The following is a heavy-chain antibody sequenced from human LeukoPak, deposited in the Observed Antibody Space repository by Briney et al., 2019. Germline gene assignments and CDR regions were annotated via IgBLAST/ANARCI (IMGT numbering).Heavy chain of an antibody. D-gene: IGHD6-19*01. CDR1: GYSFSAYW. J-gene: IGHJ3*02. CDR2: INPRDSDT. CDR3: ARPGVGSSGWYDAFDI. V-gene: IGHV5-51*01. Sequence: GESLKISCKGSGYSFSAYWIAWVRQMPGKGLEWMRIINPRDSDTRYSPSFLGQVTFSADKSISTAYLQWSSLKASDTAMYYCARPGVGSSGWYDAFDIWGQGTMVTVSS.